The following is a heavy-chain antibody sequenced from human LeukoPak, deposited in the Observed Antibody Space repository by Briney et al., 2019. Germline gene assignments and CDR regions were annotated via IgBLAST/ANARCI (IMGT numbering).Heavy chain of an antibody. J-gene: IGHJ4*02. CDR3: ASSPSITGRYVDWQFDY. Sequence: KASETLSLTCTVSGGSISSYYWSWIRQPPGKGLEWIGYIYYSGSTNYNPSLKSRVTISVDTSKNQFSLKLSSVTAADTAVYYCASSPSITGRYVDWQFDYWGQGTLVTVSS. CDR2: IYYSGST. CDR1: GGSISSYY. V-gene: IGHV4-59*08. D-gene: IGHD3-9*01.